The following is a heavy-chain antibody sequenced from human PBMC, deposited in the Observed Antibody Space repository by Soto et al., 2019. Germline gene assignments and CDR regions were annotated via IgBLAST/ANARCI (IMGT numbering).Heavy chain of an antibody. V-gene: IGHV4-34*01. J-gene: IGHJ4*02. CDR2: INHSGST. Sequence: SETLSLTCAVYGGSFSGYYWTWIRQPPGTGLEWIGEINHSGSTNYNPSLKSRVTISVDTSKNQFSLKLTSVTTADTAVYYCARGEGEYYYDSSGYFDYWGQGTLVTV. CDR3: ARGEGEYYYDSSGYFDY. CDR1: GGSFSGYY. D-gene: IGHD3-22*01.